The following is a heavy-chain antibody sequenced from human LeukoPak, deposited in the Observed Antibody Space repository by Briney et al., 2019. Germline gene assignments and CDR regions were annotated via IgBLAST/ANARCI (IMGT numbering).Heavy chain of an antibody. CDR3: ARGGITIFGVVQSPYYYYMDV. Sequence: ASVKVSCKASGYTFTSYGISWVRQAPGQGLEWMGWISAYNGNTNYAQKLQGRVTMTTDTSTSTAYMELRSLRSGDTAVYYCARGGITIFGVVQSPYYYYMDVWGKGTTVTVSS. CDR1: GYTFTSYG. J-gene: IGHJ6*03. V-gene: IGHV1-18*01. D-gene: IGHD3-3*01. CDR2: ISAYNGNT.